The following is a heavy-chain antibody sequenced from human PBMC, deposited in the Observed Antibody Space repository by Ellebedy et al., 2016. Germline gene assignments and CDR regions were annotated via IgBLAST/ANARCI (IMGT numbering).Heavy chain of an antibody. CDR3: ARGRAFDI. CDR2: IYYSGST. Sequence: SETLSLXCTVSGGSISSYYWSWIRQPPGKGLEWIGYIYYSGSTNYNPSLKSRVTISVDTSKNQLSLKLTSVTAADTAVYYCARGRAFDIWGQGTVVTVSS. J-gene: IGHJ3*02. V-gene: IGHV4-59*12. CDR1: GGSISSYY.